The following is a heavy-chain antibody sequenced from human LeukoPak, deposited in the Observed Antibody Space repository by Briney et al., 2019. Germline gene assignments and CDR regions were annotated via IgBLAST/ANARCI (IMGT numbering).Heavy chain of an antibody. Sequence: SETLSLTCTVSGGSISNYYWSWIRQPPGKGLEWIAYIYYSGSTNSNPSLKSRVTISVDTSKNQFSLKLSSVTAADTAVYYCARGDGYSSSWYYFDYWGQGTLVTVSS. CDR1: GGSISNYY. D-gene: IGHD6-13*01. V-gene: IGHV4-59*01. J-gene: IGHJ4*02. CDR3: ARGDGYSSSWYYFDY. CDR2: IYYSGST.